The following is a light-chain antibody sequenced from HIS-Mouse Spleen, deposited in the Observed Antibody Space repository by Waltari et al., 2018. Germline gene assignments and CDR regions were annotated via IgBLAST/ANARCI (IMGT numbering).Light chain of an antibody. CDR1: SGSIASNY. Sequence: NFMLTQPHSVSESPGKTVTISCTRSSGSIASNYVQWYQQRPGSAPTTLIYEDNQRPSGVTDRFSGSIDSSSNSASLTIAGLKTEDEADYYCQSYDSSNHVVFGGGTKLTVL. CDR3: QSYDSSNHVV. J-gene: IGLJ2*01. CDR2: EDN. V-gene: IGLV6-57*04.